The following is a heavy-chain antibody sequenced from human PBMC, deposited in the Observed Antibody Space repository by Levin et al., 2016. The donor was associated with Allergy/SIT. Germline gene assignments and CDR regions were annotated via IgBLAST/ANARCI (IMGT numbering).Heavy chain of an antibody. CDR1: GYTFTSYG. CDR3: ARSYIGQLERRLYYYYGMDV. J-gene: IGHJ6*02. CDR2: ISAYNGNT. Sequence: ASVKVSCKASGYTFTSYGISWVRQAPGQGLEWMGWISAYNGNTNYAQKLQGRVTMTTDTSTSTAYMELRSLRSDDTAVYYCARSYIGQLERRLYYYYGMDVWGQGTTVTVSS. V-gene: IGHV1-18*01. D-gene: IGHD1-1*01.